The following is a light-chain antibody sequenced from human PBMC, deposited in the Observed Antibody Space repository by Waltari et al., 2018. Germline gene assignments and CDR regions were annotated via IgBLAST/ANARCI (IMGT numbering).Light chain of an antibody. CDR1: QRIGSAY. CDR3: QQYVNSPHLT. V-gene: IGKV3-20*01. J-gene: IGKJ4*01. CDR2: GTS. Sequence: EIVLTQSPGTLSLSPGERATLSCRTSQRIGSAYLAWYQQKPGHPPRLLIYGTSNRATGGPDRFSGSGSGTYFTLTVSRLEPEDFGIYFCQQYVNSPHLTFGGGTKVEIK.